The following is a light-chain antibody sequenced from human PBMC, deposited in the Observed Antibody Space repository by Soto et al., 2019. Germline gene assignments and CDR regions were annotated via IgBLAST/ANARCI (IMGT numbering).Light chain of an antibody. CDR1: QDISNY. J-gene: IGKJ4*01. Sequence: DIQMTQSPSSLSSSVGDRVTITCQASQDISNYLNWYQQKPGKAPKLLIYDASNLETGVPSRFSGSGYGTDFTFAISNLQPEAIATYYCQQYDNLPLTFGGGTKVEIK. CDR3: QQYDNLPLT. CDR2: DAS. V-gene: IGKV1-33*01.